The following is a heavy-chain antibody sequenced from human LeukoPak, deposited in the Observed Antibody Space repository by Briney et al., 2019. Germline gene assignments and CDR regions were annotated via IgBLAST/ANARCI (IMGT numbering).Heavy chain of an antibody. CDR3: ARVVWSGTNWFDP. CDR2: ISNSGST. Sequence: SGTLSLTCTVYGGSISSYYWSWIRQPPGKGLEWIGYISNSGSTIYNHSLKSRVKISVDTSKNQLSLKLSSVTAADTAVYYCARVVWSGTNWFDPWGQGALVTVSS. J-gene: IGHJ5*02. V-gene: IGHV4-59*01. D-gene: IGHD3-3*01. CDR1: GGSISSYY.